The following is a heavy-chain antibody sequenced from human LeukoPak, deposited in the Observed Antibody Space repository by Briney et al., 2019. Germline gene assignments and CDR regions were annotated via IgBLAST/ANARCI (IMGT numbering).Heavy chain of an antibody. D-gene: IGHD3-10*01. CDR1: GGSISSYY. J-gene: IGHJ4*02. V-gene: IGHV4-59*01. CDR2: IYYSGST. Sequence: SETLSLTCTVSGGSISSYYWSWIRQPPGKGLERIGYIYYSGSTNYNPSLKSRVTISVDTSKNQFSLKLSSVTAADTAVYYCARARGPYYFDYWGQGTLVTVSS. CDR3: ARARGPYYFDY.